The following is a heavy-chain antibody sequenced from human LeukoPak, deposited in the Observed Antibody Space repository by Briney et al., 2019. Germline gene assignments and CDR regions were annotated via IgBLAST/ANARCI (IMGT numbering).Heavy chain of an antibody. D-gene: IGHD6-25*01. CDR3: ARDRLLAPYDP. J-gene: IGHJ5*02. CDR2: ISYDGSNK. V-gene: IGHV3-30*04. Sequence: GRSLRLSCAASGFTFSSYAMHWVRQAPGKGLEWVAVISYDGSNKYYADSVKGRFTISRDNSKNTLYLQMNSLRAEDTAVYYCARDRLLAPYDPWGQGTLVTVSS. CDR1: GFTFSSYA.